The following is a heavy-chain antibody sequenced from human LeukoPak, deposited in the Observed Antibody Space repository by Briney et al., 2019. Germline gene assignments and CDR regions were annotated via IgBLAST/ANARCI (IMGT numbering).Heavy chain of an antibody. V-gene: IGHV3-30-3*01. CDR3: ARASGMDV. J-gene: IGHJ6*02. Sequence: PGGSLRLSCAASGFTFSSYAMHWVRQAPGKGLEWVAVISYDGSNKYYAGSVKGRFTISRDNSKNTLYLQMNNLRDEDTAVYYCARASGMDVWGQGTTVTVSS. CDR2: ISYDGSNK. CDR1: GFTFSSYA.